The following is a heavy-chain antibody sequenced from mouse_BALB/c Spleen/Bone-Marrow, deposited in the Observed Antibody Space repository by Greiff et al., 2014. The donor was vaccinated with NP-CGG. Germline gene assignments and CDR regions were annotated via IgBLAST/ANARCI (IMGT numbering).Heavy chain of an antibody. J-gene: IGHJ2*01. Sequence: EVKVVESGGGLVKPGGSLKLSCAASGFTFSSYAMSWIRQTPEKRLEWVATISSGGNYTYYPDGVKGRFTISRDNAKNTLYLQMSSLRSEDTAMYYCARPNTDYFDYWGQGSTLTVSS. D-gene: IGHD5-1-1*01. V-gene: IGHV5-9-1*01. CDR2: ISSGGNYT. CDR3: ARPNTDYFDY. CDR1: GFTFSSYA.